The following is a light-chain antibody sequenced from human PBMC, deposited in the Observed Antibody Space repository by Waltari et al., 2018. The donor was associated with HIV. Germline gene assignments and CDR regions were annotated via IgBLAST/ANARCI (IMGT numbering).Light chain of an antibody. Sequence: QTVVTQDPSLTVSPGGTVTLPCASTIGPVTSVHHPSWFQVKPGQRPMPQIYGSVNRHSGAPAGCAGSLLGDKTARTLSGVQLEDECDYFCLRYYTGPSWRFGGGTKLTVL. CDR1: IGPVTSVHH. J-gene: IGLJ3*02. CDR2: GSV. V-gene: IGLV7-43*01. CDR3: LRYYTGPSWR.